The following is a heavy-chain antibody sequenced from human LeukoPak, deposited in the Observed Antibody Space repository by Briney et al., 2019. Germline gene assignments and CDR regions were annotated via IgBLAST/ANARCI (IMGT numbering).Heavy chain of an antibody. CDR1: GYTFTGYY. V-gene: IGHV1-2*02. CDR3: AREAHGAVAGNFYYYMDV. J-gene: IGHJ6*03. D-gene: IGHD6-19*01. CDR2: INPNSGGT. Sequence: GASVKVSCKASGYTFTGYYMHWVRQAPGQGLEWMGWINPNSGGTNYAQKFQGRVTMTRDTSISTAYMELSRLRSDDTAVYYCAREAHGAVAGNFYYYMDVWGKGTTVTVSS.